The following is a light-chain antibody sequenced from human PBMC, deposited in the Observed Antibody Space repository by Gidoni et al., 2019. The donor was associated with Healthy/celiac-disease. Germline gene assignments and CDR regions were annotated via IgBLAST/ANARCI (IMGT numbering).Light chain of an antibody. Sequence: EIVLTQSPATLSLSPGERATLPCRASQSVSSYLAWYQQKPGQAPRLLIYDASNRATGIPARFSGSGSGTDFTLTISSLEPEDFAVYYCQQRSNWWITFGQGTRLEIK. CDR3: QQRSNWWIT. V-gene: IGKV3-11*01. CDR1: QSVSSY. J-gene: IGKJ5*01. CDR2: DAS.